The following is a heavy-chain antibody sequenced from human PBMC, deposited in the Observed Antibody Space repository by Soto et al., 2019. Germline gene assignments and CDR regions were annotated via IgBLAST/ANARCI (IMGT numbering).Heavy chain of an antibody. Sequence: QVQLVQSGAEVKKPGSSVKVSCKASGGTFSSYGISWVRQAPGQGLEWMGGIIPICGTANYAQNFQGRVTITADEATSTACMELRSLRSEDAAVYSCASGEMATMNYYYYGMDVWGQGTTVTVSS. J-gene: IGHJ6*02. CDR3: ASGEMATMNYYYYGMDV. CDR1: GGTFSSYG. CDR2: IIPICGTA. D-gene: IGHD5-12*01. V-gene: IGHV1-69*12.